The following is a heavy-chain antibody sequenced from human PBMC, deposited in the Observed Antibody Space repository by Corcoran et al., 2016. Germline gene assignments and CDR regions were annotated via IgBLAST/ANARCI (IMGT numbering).Heavy chain of an antibody. CDR3: ARGRYGAGTGGMDV. V-gene: IGHV1-69*06. CDR1: GGTFSSYA. D-gene: IGHD3-10*01. Sequence: QVQLVQSGAEVKKPGSSVKVSCKASGGTFSSYAISWVRQPPGQGLEWMGGTIPIFGTANYAQKFQGRVTITADKSTSTAYRELGSLRSEEAAVDYCARGRYGAGTGGMDVWGQGTTVTVSS. J-gene: IGHJ6*02. CDR2: TIPIFGTA.